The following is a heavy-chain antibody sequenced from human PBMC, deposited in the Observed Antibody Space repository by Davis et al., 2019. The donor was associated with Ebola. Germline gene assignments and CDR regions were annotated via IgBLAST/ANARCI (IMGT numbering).Heavy chain of an antibody. D-gene: IGHD3-22*01. V-gene: IGHV4-39*01. CDR1: GGSISSSSYY. CDR2: IYYSGTT. CDR3: ARLLGTYYYDSSGYYYLYYFDY. J-gene: IGHJ4*02. Sequence: SETLSLTCTVSGGSISSSSYYWGWIRQPPGKGLEWIGSIYYSGTTYYNESLKSRVTISVDTSKNQFSLKLSSVTAADTAVYYCARLLGTYYYDSSGYYYLYYFDYWGQGTLVTVSS.